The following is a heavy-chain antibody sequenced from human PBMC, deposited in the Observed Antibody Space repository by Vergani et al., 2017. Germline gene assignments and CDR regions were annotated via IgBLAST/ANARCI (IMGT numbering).Heavy chain of an antibody. V-gene: IGHV3-49*04. Sequence: EVQLVESGGGLVPPGRSLRLSCAASGFSFGDYAMTWVRQAPGKGLEWVAFIRNKAYGGTTEYAASVKGRFTISRDTSKKTLSLQMRSLRADDTAVYYCAKEGRENSDYGYFDYWGQGTLVTVSS. CDR2: IRNKAYGGTT. J-gene: IGHJ4*02. CDR1: GFSFGDYA. CDR3: AKEGRENSDYGYFDY. D-gene: IGHD4-17*01.